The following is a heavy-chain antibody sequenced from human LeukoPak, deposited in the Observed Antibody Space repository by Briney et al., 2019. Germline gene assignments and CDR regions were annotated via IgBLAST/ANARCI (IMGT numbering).Heavy chain of an antibody. D-gene: IGHD6-19*01. J-gene: IGHJ4*02. CDR2: IYYSGST. Sequence: PSETLTLTCTISGGSIGSYYWTWIRQPSVKEPQSTGDIYYSGSTNYNPPLKSRVTLSVDTSKNQFSLTLSSVTAADTAVYYCASQSVAGFDYWGQGTLVTVSS. V-gene: IGHV4-59*08. CDR1: GGSIGSYY. CDR3: ASQSVAGFDY.